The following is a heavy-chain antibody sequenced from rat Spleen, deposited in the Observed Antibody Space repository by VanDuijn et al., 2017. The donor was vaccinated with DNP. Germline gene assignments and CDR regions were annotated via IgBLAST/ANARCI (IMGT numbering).Heavy chain of an antibody. V-gene: IGHV5-20*01. CDR2: IIYDGGRT. J-gene: IGHJ2*01. D-gene: IGHD1-11*01. Sequence: EVQLVESGGGLVQPGRSLKLSCAASGFTFSDYDMAWVRQAPTKGLEWVASIIYDGGRTYYRDSVTGRFTISRDFAKSTLYLQMDSLRSEDSATYYCTTRGNYGGYDYWGQGVMVTVSS. CDR1: GFTFSDYD. CDR3: TTRGNYGGYDY.